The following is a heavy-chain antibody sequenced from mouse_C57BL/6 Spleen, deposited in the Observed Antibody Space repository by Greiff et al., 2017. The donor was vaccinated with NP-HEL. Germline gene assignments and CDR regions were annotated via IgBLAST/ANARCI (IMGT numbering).Heavy chain of an antibody. CDR3: ARDPTVVAD. V-gene: IGHV1-50*01. CDR1: GYTFTSYW. D-gene: IGHD1-1*01. CDR2: IDPSDSYT. J-gene: IGHJ3*01. Sequence: QVQLQQPGAELVKPGASVKLSCKASGYTFTSYWMQWVKQRPGQGLEWIGEIDPSDSYTNYNQKFKGKATLTVDTSSSTAYMQLSSLTSEDSAVYYCARDPTVVADWGQGTLVTVSA.